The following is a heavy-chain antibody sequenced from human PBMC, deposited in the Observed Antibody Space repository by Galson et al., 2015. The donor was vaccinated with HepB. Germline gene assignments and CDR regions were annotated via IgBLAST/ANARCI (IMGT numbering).Heavy chain of an antibody. D-gene: IGHD3-10*01. J-gene: IGHJ4*02. CDR2: ISYDGSNK. CDR1: GLTFSSYA. Sequence: SLRLSCAASGLTFSSYAMHWVRQAPGKGLQWVAVISYDGSNKYYADSVKGRFTISRDNSKNTLYLQMNSLRAEDTAVYYCAKLWFGELSFIDYWGQGALVTVSS. V-gene: IGHV3-30*04. CDR3: AKLWFGELSFIDY.